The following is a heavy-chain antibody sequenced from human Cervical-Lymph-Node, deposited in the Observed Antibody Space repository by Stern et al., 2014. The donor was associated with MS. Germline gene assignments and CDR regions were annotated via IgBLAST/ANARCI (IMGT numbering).Heavy chain of an antibody. D-gene: IGHD3-10*01. CDR2: FDPEDGET. Sequence: QFQLVQSGAEVKKPGASVKVSCKVSGSTLTDFFMHWVRQPPGKGLEWMGGFDPEDGETIYAQNFQGRVTMTEDTSTDTAYMELSSLRSDDTAVYYCATDYNYWGQGTLVTVSS. CDR3: ATDYNY. J-gene: IGHJ4*02. V-gene: IGHV1-24*01. CDR1: GSTLTDFF.